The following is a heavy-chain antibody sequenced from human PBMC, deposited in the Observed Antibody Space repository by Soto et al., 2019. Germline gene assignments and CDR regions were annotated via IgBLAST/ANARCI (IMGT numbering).Heavy chain of an antibody. D-gene: IGHD6-19*01. CDR3: ARDAVTENGQWDWFDL. CDR2: IHGGGGGT. V-gene: IGHV3-23*01. Sequence: EVQLLESGGGLVQPGGSLRLSCAASGFTFSAYAMSWVRQAPGKGLEWVSSIHGGGGGTFYADSVKGRFTISRDNSRNTLFLQMNSLRADDTAVYHCARDAVTENGQWDWFDLWGQGTLVT. J-gene: IGHJ5*02. CDR1: GFTFSAYA.